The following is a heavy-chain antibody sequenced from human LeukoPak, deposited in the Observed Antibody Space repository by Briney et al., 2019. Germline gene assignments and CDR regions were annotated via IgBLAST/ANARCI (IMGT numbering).Heavy chain of an antibody. V-gene: IGHV3-30*04. J-gene: IGHJ4*02. CDR2: ISYDGSNK. CDR3: AREGYYDSSGYYPYDY. Sequence: GGSLRLSCAASGFTFSSYAMHWVRQAPGKGLEWVAVISYDGSNKYYADSVKGRFTISRDNSKNTLYLQMNSLRAEDTAMYYCAREGYYDSSGYYPYDYWGQGTLVTVSS. CDR1: GFTFSSYA. D-gene: IGHD3-22*01.